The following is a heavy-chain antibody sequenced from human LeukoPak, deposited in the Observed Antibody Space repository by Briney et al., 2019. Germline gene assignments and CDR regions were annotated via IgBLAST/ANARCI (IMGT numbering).Heavy chain of an antibody. J-gene: IGHJ4*02. CDR2: ISYDGSNK. CDR1: GFTFSSYG. CDR3: AKESSSGSYTHASLYDY. Sequence: GGSLRLSCAASGFTFSSYGMHWVRQAPGKGLEWVAVISYDGSNKYYADSVKGRFTISRDNSKNTLYLQMNSLRAEDTAVYYCAKESSSGSYTHASLYDYWGQGTLVTASS. D-gene: IGHD1-26*01. V-gene: IGHV3-30*18.